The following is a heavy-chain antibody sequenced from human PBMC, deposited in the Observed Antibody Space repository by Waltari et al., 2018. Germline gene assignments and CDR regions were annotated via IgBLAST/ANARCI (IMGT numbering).Heavy chain of an antibody. CDR2: IYYSGST. J-gene: IGHJ6*03. V-gene: IGHV4-59*01. D-gene: IGHD6-13*01. Sequence: QVQLQESGPGLVKPSETLSLTCTVSGGSISSYYWRWIRQPPGKGLEWIGYIYYSGSTNYNPSLKSRVTISVDTSKNQFSLKLSSVTAADTAVYYCARVGRGGGYYYYYYMDVWGKGTTVTVSS. CDR1: GGSISSYY. CDR3: ARVGRGGGYYYYYYMDV.